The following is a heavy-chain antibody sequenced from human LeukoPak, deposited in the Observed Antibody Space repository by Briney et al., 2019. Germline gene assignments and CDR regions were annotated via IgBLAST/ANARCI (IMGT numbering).Heavy chain of an antibody. Sequence: SGPTLVKPTQSLTLTCTFSGFSLSTSGVGVGCIRQPPGKALEWLALIYWNDDKRYSPSLKSRLTITKDTSKNQVVLTMTNMDPVDTATYYCAHRWRHGDFDWLFDYWGQGTLVTVSS. D-gene: IGHD3-9*01. J-gene: IGHJ4*02. CDR3: AHRWRHGDFDWLFDY. CDR2: IYWNDDK. CDR1: GFSLSTSGVG. V-gene: IGHV2-5*01.